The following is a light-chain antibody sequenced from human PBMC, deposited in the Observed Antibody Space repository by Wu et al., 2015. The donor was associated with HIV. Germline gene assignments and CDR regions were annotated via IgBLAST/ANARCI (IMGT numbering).Light chain of an antibody. CDR3: QQRRNWPLT. CDR2: DAS. V-gene: IGKV3-11*01. Sequence: VLTQSPATLFLSPGERATLSCRASQNVDNYLAWYQQKPGQAPRLLIYDASNRATGIPARFTGSGSGTDFTLTISSLEPEDFAVYYCQQRRNWPLTFGQGTRLGIK. J-gene: IGKJ5*01. CDR1: QNVDNY.